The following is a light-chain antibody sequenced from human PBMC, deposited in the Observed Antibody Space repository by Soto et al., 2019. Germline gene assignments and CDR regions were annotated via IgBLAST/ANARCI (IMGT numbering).Light chain of an antibody. CDR1: QDISNY. Sequence: AILMTQSPSSLSASTEDRVTITCRASQDISNYLAWYQQKPGKAPNLLIYGASTLQSGVPSRFSGSGSGTDFTLTISGLQSEDFATYYCQQYYKLRTFGQGTKVEVK. J-gene: IGKJ1*01. CDR3: QQYYKLRT. V-gene: IGKV1-8*01. CDR2: GAS.